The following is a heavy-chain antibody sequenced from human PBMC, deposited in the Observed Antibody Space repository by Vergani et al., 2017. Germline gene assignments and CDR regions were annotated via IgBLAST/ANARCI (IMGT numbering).Heavy chain of an antibody. J-gene: IGHJ2*01. V-gene: IGHV1-69*06. CDR2: IIPIFGTA. Sequence: QVQLVQSGAEVKKPGSSVKVSCKASGGTFSSYAISWVRQAPGQGLEWMGGIIPIFGTANYAQKFQGRVTITADKSTSTAYMELSSLRSEDTAVYYCARTPHPRSGSYYRDNRGYFDLWGRGTLVTVSS. D-gene: IGHD3-10*01. CDR1: GGTFSSYA. CDR3: ARTPHPRSGSYYRDNRGYFDL.